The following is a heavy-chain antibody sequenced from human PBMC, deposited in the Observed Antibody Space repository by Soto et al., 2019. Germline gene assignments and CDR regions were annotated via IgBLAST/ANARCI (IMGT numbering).Heavy chain of an antibody. J-gene: IGHJ4*02. Sequence: PGGSLRLSCAASGFTFSSYGMHWVRQAPGKGLEWVAVISYDGSNKYYADSVKGRFTISRDNSKNTLHLQMNSLRAEDTAVYYCAKDRAVYSSSWYPFDYWGQGTLVTVSS. D-gene: IGHD6-6*01. CDR2: ISYDGSNK. CDR3: AKDRAVYSSSWYPFDY. CDR1: GFTFSSYG. V-gene: IGHV3-30*18.